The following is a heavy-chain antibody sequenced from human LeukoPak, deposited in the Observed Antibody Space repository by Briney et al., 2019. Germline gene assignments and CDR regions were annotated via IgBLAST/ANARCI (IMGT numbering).Heavy chain of an antibody. D-gene: IGHD1-7*01. CDR1: GFTFSTSW. Sequence: GESLKISCETSGFTFSTSWIGWVRQVPGTGLEWVGAIYPEDSDTRYSPSFQGQVRISADKSISTAYLQWSSLKASDTAMYYCARLSGSTEEWGQGTLVTVSS. CDR3: ARLSGSTEE. V-gene: IGHV5-51*01. CDR2: IYPEDSDT. J-gene: IGHJ4*02.